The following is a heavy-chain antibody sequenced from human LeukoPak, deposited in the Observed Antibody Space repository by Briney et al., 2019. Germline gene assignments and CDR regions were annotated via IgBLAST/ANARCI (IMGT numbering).Heavy chain of an antibody. V-gene: IGHV1-46*01. CDR1: GYTFTNYY. CDR3: ARWTTTYLDY. Sequence: ASVKVSCKASGYTFTNYYIHWVRQAPGQGLEWMGIINPSGGSTNFAQKFQGRVTMTTDTSTITAYMELSSLRSEDTAVYYCARWTTTYLDYWGQGTLVTVSS. J-gene: IGHJ4*02. D-gene: IGHD4-11*01. CDR2: INPSGGST.